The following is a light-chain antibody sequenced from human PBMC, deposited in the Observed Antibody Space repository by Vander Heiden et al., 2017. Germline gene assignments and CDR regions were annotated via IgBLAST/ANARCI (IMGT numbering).Light chain of an antibody. Sequence: DIQLTQSPSSLSASVGDRVTITCQASQDISTFLNWYKQKPGKAPRLLIYDAYKLETGVPSRFSGSGYGTGFSLTISSRQPEDIAAYYCQRYDNLPPITFGQGTLLEIK. V-gene: IGKV1-33*01. J-gene: IGKJ5*01. CDR3: QRYDNLPPIT. CDR2: DAY. CDR1: QDISTF.